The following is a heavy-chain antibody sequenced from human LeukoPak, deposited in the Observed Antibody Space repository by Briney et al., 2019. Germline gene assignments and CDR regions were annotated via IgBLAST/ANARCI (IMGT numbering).Heavy chain of an antibody. Sequence: GGSLRLSCAASGFTFSSYWMSWVRQAPGKGLEWVANIKQDGSEKYYVDSVKGRFTISRDNAKNSLYLQMNSLRAEDTAVYYCARGHYDSSGYYFFGYWGQGTLVTVSS. CDR3: ARGHYDSSGYYFFGY. V-gene: IGHV3-7*01. J-gene: IGHJ4*02. D-gene: IGHD3-22*01. CDR1: GFTFSSYW. CDR2: IKQDGSEK.